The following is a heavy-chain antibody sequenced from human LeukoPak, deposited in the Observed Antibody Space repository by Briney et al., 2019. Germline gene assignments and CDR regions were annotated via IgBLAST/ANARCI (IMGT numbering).Heavy chain of an antibody. CDR2: INPNSGGS. CDR1: GYTFTSYY. CDR3: ARGPRYGESGYDLGPY. J-gene: IGHJ4*02. D-gene: IGHD5-12*01. V-gene: IGHV1-2*02. Sequence: ASVTVPCKASGYTFTSYYIHWMRQAPGQGLEWVGWINPNSGGSHYARRFQGRVTVTSDTSINTAYMELTSLTTDDTAVYYCARGPRYGESGYDLGPYWGQGTLVTVSS.